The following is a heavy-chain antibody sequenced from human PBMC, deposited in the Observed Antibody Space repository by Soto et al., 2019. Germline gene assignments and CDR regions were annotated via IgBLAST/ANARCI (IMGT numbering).Heavy chain of an antibody. V-gene: IGHV4-59*01. CDR1: GGKSVDYD. J-gene: IGHJ6*02. CDR2: SSYSGNT. D-gene: IGHD3-9*01. Sequence: PFVMLCLSRSVAGGKSVDYDGRWIRKKPGKGLEWIGYSSYSGNTNYNPSLRSRVTISVDRSKNQFSLKLSSVTAADTAVYYCARGLRMNGYYCMDVWGQGTTVTVSS. CDR3: ARGLRMNGYYCMDV.